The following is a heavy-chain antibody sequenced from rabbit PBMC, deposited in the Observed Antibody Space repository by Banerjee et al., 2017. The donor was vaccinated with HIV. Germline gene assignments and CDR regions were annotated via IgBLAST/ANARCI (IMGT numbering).Heavy chain of an antibody. Sequence: QEQLEESGGDLVKPGASLTLTCTASGFSLNIYEMCWVRQAPGKGLEWIGCIYAGSSGSTWYASWAKGRFTISKTSSTTVTLQMTSLTAADTATYFCARDGSGNAIVYFNLWGQGTLVTV. CDR2: IYAGSSGST. CDR1: GFSLNIYE. J-gene: IGHJ4*01. D-gene: IGHD1-1*01. CDR3: ARDGSGNAIVYFNL. V-gene: IGHV1S45*01.